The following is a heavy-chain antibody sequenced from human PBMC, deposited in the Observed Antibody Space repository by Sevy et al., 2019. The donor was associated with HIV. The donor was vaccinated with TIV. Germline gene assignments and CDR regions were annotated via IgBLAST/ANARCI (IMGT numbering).Heavy chain of an antibody. CDR2: INYSGST. J-gene: IGHJ4*02. Sequence: SETLSLTCAVYSGSFSAYYWSWIRQPPGKGLEWIGEINYSGSTNYNPSLKSRVTISLHPSKNQFSLKLTSVTAADTAVYYCARGVTVTTVPYYCDYWGQGTLVTVSS. CDR1: SGSFSAYY. CDR3: ARGVTVTTVPYYCDY. V-gene: IGHV4-34*01. D-gene: IGHD4-4*01.